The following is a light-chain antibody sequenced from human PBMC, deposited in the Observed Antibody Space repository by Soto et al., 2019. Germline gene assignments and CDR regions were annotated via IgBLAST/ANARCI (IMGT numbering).Light chain of an antibody. Sequence: DIVMTQSPDSLAVSLGERATINCKSSQTVLYSSNNKNYLAWYLQKPGQPPKLLIYWASTRESGVPDRFSGSGSGPDFTLTISSLQAEDVAVYYCQQYYSTPHTFGQGTKLEIK. CDR1: QTVLYSSNNKNY. CDR3: QQYYSTPHT. V-gene: IGKV4-1*01. J-gene: IGKJ2*01. CDR2: WAS.